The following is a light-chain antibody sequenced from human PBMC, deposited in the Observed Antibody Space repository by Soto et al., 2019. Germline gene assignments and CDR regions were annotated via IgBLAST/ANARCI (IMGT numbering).Light chain of an antibody. CDR2: DAS. V-gene: IGKV3-15*01. J-gene: IGKJ1*01. CDR1: QSVSSK. Sequence: EIVMTQSPATLSVSPGERASLSCRASQSVSSKLAWYQQKPGQAPRLLIYDASTRATGIPARFSGRGSGTEFTLTISSLQSEDFAVYCCQQYNSLPQTFGQGTKVEIK. CDR3: QQYNSLPQT.